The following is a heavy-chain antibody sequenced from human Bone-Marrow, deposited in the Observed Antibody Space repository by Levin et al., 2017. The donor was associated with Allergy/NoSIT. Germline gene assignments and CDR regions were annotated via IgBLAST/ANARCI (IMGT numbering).Heavy chain of an antibody. CDR1: GFTFTSYG. CDR3: ARVATTRLLDKTIHYGMDV. D-gene: IGHD1-1*01. Sequence: GGSLRLSCAASGFTFTSYGMNWVRQAPGKGLEWISAISSNGTYIYYIDSVRGRFTVYRDNAKNSVHLQMNSLGAEDTAVYYCARVATTRLLDKTIHYGMDVWGRGTTVIVSS. J-gene: IGHJ6*02. V-gene: IGHV3-21*01. CDR2: ISSNGTYI.